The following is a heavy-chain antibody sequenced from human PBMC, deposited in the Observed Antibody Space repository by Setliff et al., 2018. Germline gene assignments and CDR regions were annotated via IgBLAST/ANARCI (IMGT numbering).Heavy chain of an antibody. CDR3: AKDTRRPLDI. Sequence: QPGGSLRLSCAASGFTFSSYAMHWVRQAPGKGLEWVSFIRYDGSNKYYADSVKGRFTISRDNSKNTLYLQMNSLRAEDTALYYCAKDTRRPLDIWGQGTMVTVSS. V-gene: IGHV3-30*02. CDR1: GFTFSSYA. J-gene: IGHJ3*02. CDR2: IRYDGSNK.